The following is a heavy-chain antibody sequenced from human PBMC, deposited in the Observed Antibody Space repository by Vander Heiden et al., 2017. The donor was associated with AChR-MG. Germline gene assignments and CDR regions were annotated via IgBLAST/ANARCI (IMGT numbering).Heavy chain of an antibody. D-gene: IGHD3-3*01. V-gene: IGHV3-21*01. CDR2: ISGSSSYI. Sequence: EVQLVESGGGLVKPGGSLRLSWSASGFSFRSYSVNWVRQAPGKGLEWVSSISGSSSYIYYADSVNGRFTISRDNAKNSVFLQMSSLRAEDTAVYYCARDAYHDYWSGQYPRGMDVWGPGTTVAVSS. CDR1: GFSFRSYS. CDR3: ARDAYHDYWSGQYPRGMDV. J-gene: IGHJ6*02.